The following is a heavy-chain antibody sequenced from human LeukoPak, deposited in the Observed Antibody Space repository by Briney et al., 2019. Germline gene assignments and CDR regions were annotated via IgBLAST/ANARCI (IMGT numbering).Heavy chain of an antibody. CDR2: ITSSGRTV. V-gene: IGHV3-11*04. Sequence: GGSLRLSCAASGFTFSGYYMSWIRQAPGKGLEWVSYITSSGRTVYHADSVKGRFSISRDNAKNSLYLQMNSLRAEDTAVYYCARDSQGVLLRAGAHNDYWGQGTLVTVSS. CDR3: ARDSQGVLLRAGAHNDY. CDR1: GFTFSGYY. J-gene: IGHJ4*02. D-gene: IGHD3-16*01.